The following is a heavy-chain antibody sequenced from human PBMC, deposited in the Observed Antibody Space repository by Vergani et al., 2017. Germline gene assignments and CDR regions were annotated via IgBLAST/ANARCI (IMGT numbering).Heavy chain of an antibody. V-gene: IGHV1-69*12. D-gene: IGHD1-26*01. CDR3: ARSRGGSYYGDYYYGMDV. J-gene: IGHJ6*02. CDR2: IIPIFGPA. Sequence: QVQLVQSGAEVKKPGSSVKVSCKASGGTFSSSAISWVRQAPGQGLDWLGGIIPIFGPATYAQKFQGRVTITADESTSTSYMELSSLRSEDTAVYYCARSRGGSYYGDYYYGMDVWGQGTTVTVSS. CDR1: GGTFSSSA.